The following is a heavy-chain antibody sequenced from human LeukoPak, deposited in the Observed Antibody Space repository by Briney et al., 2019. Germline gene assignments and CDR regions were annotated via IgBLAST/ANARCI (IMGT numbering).Heavy chain of an antibody. V-gene: IGHV3-23*01. Sequence: PGGSLRLSCTASGFTFSSFAMSWVRQAPGKGLEWVSVISGSGSSTYYADSVKGRFIISRDNSKNTVYLQVNSLRVEDTAIYYCAKVIGARPFDPWGQGTLVTVSS. CDR2: ISGSGSST. J-gene: IGHJ5*02. D-gene: IGHD6-6*01. CDR1: GFTFSSFA. CDR3: AKVIGARPFDP.